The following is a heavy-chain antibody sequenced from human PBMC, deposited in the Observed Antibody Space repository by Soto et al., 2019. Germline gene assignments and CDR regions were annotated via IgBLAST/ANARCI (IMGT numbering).Heavy chain of an antibody. V-gene: IGHV3-20*04. CDR2: INWNGGST. CDR1: GFTFDYYG. D-gene: IGHD5-12*01. CDR3: ATGLRDGLYFDL. J-gene: IGHJ2*01. Sequence: EVQLVESGGGVVRPGGSLRLSCAASGFTFDYYGMTWVRQVPGKGLEWVSRINWNGGSTGYADAVKCRFTISRDNAKNSMYLQMNSMRAVDTALYYCATGLRDGLYFDLCGRGTLVTVSS.